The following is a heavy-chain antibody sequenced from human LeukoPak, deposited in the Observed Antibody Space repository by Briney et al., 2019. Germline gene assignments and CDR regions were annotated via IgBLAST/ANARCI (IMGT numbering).Heavy chain of an antibody. D-gene: IGHD2-21*02. CDR1: GYTFTSYY. CDR2: INPNSGGT. J-gene: IGHJ4*02. V-gene: IGHV1-2*02. Sequence: ASVKVSCKASGYTFTSYYMHWVRQAPGQGLEWMGWINPNSGGTNYAQKFQGGVTMTRDTSISTAYMELSRLRSDDTAVYYCARAPAYCGGDCYYFDYWGQGTLVTVSS. CDR3: ARAPAYCGGDCYYFDY.